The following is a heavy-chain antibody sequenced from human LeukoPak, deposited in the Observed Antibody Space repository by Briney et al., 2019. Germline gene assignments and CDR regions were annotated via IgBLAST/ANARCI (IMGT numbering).Heavy chain of an antibody. J-gene: IGHJ6*04. CDR3: ARVSCSSTSCKRYYYYGMDV. V-gene: IGHV4-31*03. D-gene: IGHD2-2*01. Sequence: PSQTLSLTCTVSGCSISSGGSYWSWIRQHPGKGLEWIGYISYSGSTYYNPSLKSRVTISVDTSKNQFSLKLSSVTAADTAVYYCARVSCSSTSCKRYYYYGMDVWGKGTTVTVSS. CDR1: GCSISSGGSY. CDR2: ISYSGST.